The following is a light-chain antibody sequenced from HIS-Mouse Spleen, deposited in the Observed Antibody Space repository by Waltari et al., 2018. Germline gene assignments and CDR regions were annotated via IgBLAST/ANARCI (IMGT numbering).Light chain of an antibody. J-gene: IGLJ1*01. CDR3: SSYTSSSTYV. CDR1: SSNMGGYHY. Sequence: QSALAQPAYVSGSPGQSLTISCPGTSSNMGGYHYLSWYQQHPGKAPKLMIYDVSNRPSGVSNRFSGSKSGNTASLTISGLQAEDEADYYCSSYTSSSTYVFGTGTKVTVL. CDR2: DVS. V-gene: IGLV2-14*03.